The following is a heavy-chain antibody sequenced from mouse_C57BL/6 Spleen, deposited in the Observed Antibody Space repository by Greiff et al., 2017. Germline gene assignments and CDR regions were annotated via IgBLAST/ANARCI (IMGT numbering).Heavy chain of an antibody. V-gene: IGHV5-9*01. Sequence: DVHLVESGGGLVKPGGSLKLSCAASGFTFSSYTMSWVRQTPEKRLEWVATISGGGGNTYYPESVKGRFTISRDNAKNTLYLQMSSLRSEDTALYYCARQFITTVVGFYYCDYWGQGTTLTVSS. CDR3: ARQFITTVVGFYYCDY. J-gene: IGHJ2*01. CDR1: GFTFSSYT. CDR2: ISGGGGNT. D-gene: IGHD1-1*01.